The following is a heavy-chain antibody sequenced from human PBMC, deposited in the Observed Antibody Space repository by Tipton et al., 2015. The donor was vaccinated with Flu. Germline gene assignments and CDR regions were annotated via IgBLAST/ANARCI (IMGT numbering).Heavy chain of an antibody. J-gene: IGHJ4*02. CDR1: GFSVSRKY. CDR3: AKVIPEIVAGLDY. Sequence: GSLRLSCVASGFSVSRKYVAWVRQSPGRGLEWVSTISDGGGRRYYPDSVKGRFTISRDNSKNTLYLQMNSLRAEDTAIYYCAKVIPEIVAGLDYWGQGTLVTVSS. CDR2: ISDGGGRR. V-gene: IGHV3-23*01. D-gene: IGHD5-12*01.